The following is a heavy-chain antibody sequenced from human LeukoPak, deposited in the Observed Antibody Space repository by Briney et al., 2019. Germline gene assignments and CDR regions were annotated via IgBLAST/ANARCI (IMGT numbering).Heavy chain of an antibody. Sequence: ASVKVSCKASGGTFSSYAISWVRQAPGQGLEWMGGIIPIFGTANYAQKFQGRVTITTDESTSTAYMELSSLRSEDTAVYFCARKGPANCYYYYMDVWGKGTTVTVSS. CDR2: IIPIFGTA. D-gene: IGHD2-2*01. V-gene: IGHV1-69*05. CDR1: GGTFSSYA. CDR3: ARKGPANCYYYYMDV. J-gene: IGHJ6*03.